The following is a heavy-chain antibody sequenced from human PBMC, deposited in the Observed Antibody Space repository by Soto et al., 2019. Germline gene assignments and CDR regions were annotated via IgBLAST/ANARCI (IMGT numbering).Heavy chain of an antibody. V-gene: IGHV1-69*01. D-gene: IGHD5-12*01. J-gene: IGHJ3*02. CDR2: IIPIFGTA. Sequence: QVQLVQSGAEVKKPGSSVKVSCKASGGTFSSYAISWVRQAPGQGLEWMGGIIPIFGTANYAQKFQGRVTMTADESTSTAYMELSSLRSEDTAVYYWARGLGSIVASSDAFDIWGQGTMVTVSS. CDR1: GGTFSSYA. CDR3: ARGLGSIVASSDAFDI.